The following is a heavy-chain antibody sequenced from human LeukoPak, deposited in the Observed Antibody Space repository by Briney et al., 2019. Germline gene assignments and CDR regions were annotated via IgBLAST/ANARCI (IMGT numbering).Heavy chain of an antibody. Sequence: SETLSLTCTVSGGSISSYYWSWIRQPPGKGLEWIGYIYYSGSTNYNPSLKSRVTISVDTSKNQFSLKLSSVTAADTAVYYCARDSPVLGYCSSTSCPYYYYGMNVWGLGTTVTVSS. CDR1: GGSISSYY. V-gene: IGHV4-59*01. D-gene: IGHD2-2*01. CDR3: ARDSPVLGYCSSTSCPYYYYGMNV. CDR2: IYYSGST. J-gene: IGHJ6*02.